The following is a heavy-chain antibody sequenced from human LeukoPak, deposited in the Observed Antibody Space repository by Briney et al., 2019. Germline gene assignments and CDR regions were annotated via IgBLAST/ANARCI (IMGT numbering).Heavy chain of an antibody. J-gene: IGHJ4*02. CDR1: GFTFDDYV. CDR3: ASGGRAWYSPFDY. Sequence: GGSLRLSCAASGFTFDDYVVTWDRQAPGKGLEWVSGINWNGGSTGYADSVRGRFTISRDNAKKSLYLQMNSLRAEDTALYYCASGGRAWYSPFDYWGQGTLVTVSS. CDR2: INWNGGST. V-gene: IGHV3-20*04. D-gene: IGHD6-19*01.